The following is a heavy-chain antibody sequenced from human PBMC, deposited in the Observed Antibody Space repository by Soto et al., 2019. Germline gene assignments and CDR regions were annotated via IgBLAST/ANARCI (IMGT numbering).Heavy chain of an antibody. CDR1: GFTFSIYA. J-gene: IGHJ3*02. V-gene: IGHV3-23*01. CDR3: AKVKSPHNVSDI. CDR2: ISDSGGNT. Sequence: EVQLLESGGGLVQPGGSLRLSCAASGFTFSIYAMNWVRQAPGEGLEWVSDISDSGGNTHYADSVKGRFTVSRDNSKNTLYLQMNSLRAEDTAVYYCAKVKSPHNVSDIWGQGTMVTVSS.